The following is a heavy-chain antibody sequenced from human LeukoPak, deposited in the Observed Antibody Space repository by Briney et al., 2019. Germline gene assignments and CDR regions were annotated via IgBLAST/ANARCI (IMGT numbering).Heavy chain of an antibody. Sequence: GGSLRLSCAASGFTFSSYGMNWVRQDPGKGLEWLSYIRSSGTTIYYADSVKGRFTISRDNAKNSLYLQMNSLRDEDTAVYYCARDRSSSAAPSLSYWGQGTLVTVSS. CDR2: IRSSGTTI. J-gene: IGHJ4*02. CDR3: ARDRSSSAAPSLSY. D-gene: IGHD6-13*01. V-gene: IGHV3-48*02. CDR1: GFTFSSYG.